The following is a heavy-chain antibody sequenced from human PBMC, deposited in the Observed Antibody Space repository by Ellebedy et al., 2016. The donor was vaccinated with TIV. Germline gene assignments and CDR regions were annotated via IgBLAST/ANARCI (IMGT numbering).Heavy chain of an antibody. CDR1: GFSLGVYG. Sequence: GESLKISCAASGFSLGVYGMVWVRQAPGKGLEWVAMTWFDGTKEFYGDSVKGRFTISSDNSKNMLYLEMSSVRDEDTAVYYCARDRGMVRGVLVSDYGLDVWGQGTKVIVSS. CDR2: TWFDGTKE. D-gene: IGHD3-10*01. J-gene: IGHJ6*02. CDR3: ARDRGMVRGVLVSDYGLDV. V-gene: IGHV3-33*01.